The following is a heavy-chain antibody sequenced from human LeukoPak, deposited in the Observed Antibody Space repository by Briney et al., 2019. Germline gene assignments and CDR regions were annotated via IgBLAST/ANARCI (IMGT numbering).Heavy chain of an antibody. CDR2: IYDRGST. CDR1: GDSVSSGSYY. D-gene: IGHD2-2*01. Sequence: PSETLSLTCTVSGDSVSSGSYYWSWIRQPPGKGLEWIGYIYDRGSTNYNPSLKSRVTISVDTSNTQFSLRLSSVTAADTAVYYCARGEARLPAAIGWFGPWGQGTLVTVSS. CDR3: ARGEARLPAAIGWFGP. J-gene: IGHJ5*02. V-gene: IGHV4-61*01.